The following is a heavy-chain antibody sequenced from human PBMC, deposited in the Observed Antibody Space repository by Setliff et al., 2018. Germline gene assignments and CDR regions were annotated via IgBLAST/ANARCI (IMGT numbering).Heavy chain of an antibody. Sequence: LRLSCAASGFTFSSYAMSWVRQAPGQGLNWVSAVSGGGDTTFYAASVKGRFTISRDNSKNTVYLQMNSLRAEDTALYYCVKAHYCRSTSCAFDYWGQGALVTVSS. CDR1: GFTFSSYA. CDR3: VKAHYCRSTSCAFDY. V-gene: IGHV3-23*01. CDR2: VSGGGDTT. J-gene: IGHJ4*02. D-gene: IGHD2-2*01.